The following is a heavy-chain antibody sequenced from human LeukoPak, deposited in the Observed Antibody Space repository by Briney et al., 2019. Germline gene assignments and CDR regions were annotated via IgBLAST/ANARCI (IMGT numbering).Heavy chain of an antibody. D-gene: IGHD6-19*01. Sequence: SETLSLTCGVSVYFVSSVYYWGWIRQPPGKGQEWIGNIYNTGSSYYNPSLKSPVTISVDTSHNQFPLMLSSVTSADTAVYYSASRITVSNALSFDYWGQGSLVIVSS. J-gene: IGHJ4*02. CDR3: ASRITVSNALSFDY. CDR1: VYFVSSVYY. V-gene: IGHV4-38-2*01. CDR2: IYNTGSS.